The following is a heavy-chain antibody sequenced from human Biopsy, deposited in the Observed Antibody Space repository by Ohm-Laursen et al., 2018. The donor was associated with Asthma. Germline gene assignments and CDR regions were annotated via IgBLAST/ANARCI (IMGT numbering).Heavy chain of an antibody. D-gene: IGHD3-22*01. CDR1: YGSITSGGYY. CDR2: TYSSGST. V-gene: IGHV4-31*03. CDR3: ARAQDYYDSRGYYRSFDY. J-gene: IGHJ4*02. Sequence: PSETLSLTCTVSYGSITSGGYYWTWIRQHPGKGLEWIGFTYSSGSTYYNPSLKSRVSISIDTSKNQFSLKLSSVTAADTAVYYCARAQDYYDSRGYYRSFDYWGQGTLVTVSS.